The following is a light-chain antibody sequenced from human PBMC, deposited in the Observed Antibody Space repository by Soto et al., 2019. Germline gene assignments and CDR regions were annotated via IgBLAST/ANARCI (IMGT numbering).Light chain of an antibody. V-gene: IGKV3-15*01. Sequence: EIVMTQSPATLSVSPGERATLSCRASQSVSSNLAWYQQKPGQAPRLLIYGASTRATGIPARFSGSGSGTELTLTISSVQSEDFAVYYCQQYNEWPLTFGGGTKVEIK. CDR2: GAS. CDR1: QSVSSN. CDR3: QQYNEWPLT. J-gene: IGKJ4*01.